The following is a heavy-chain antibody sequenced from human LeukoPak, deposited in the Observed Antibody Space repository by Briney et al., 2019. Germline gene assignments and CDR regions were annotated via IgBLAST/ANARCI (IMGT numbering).Heavy chain of an antibody. Sequence: PGGSLRLSCAASGFTVSSNYMSWVRQAPGKGLEWVSAISGSGGSTYYADSVKGRFTISRDNSKNTLYLQMNSLRAEDTAVYYCAKDAPPYGYCSGGSCYSFTLSPAYGMDVWGQGTTVTVSS. CDR1: GFTVSSNY. CDR2: ISGSGGST. V-gene: IGHV3-23*01. D-gene: IGHD2-15*01. CDR3: AKDAPPYGYCSGGSCYSFTLSPAYGMDV. J-gene: IGHJ6*02.